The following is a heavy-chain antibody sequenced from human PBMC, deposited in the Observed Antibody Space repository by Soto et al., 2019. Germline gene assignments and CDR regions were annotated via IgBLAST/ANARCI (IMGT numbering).Heavy chain of an antibody. CDR1: GLTVSSNY. V-gene: IGHV3-66*01. Sequence: EVQLVESGGGLVQPGVSLRLSCAATGLTVSSNYMSWVRQAPGKGLEWVSVIYDGGSTYYADSVKGRFTISRDNSKNTLYLQMHSLRAEDTAVYYCARDSTDIGVSLWGQGTLVSVSS. CDR3: ARDSTDIGVSL. D-gene: IGHD2-15*01. CDR2: IYDGGST. J-gene: IGHJ4*02.